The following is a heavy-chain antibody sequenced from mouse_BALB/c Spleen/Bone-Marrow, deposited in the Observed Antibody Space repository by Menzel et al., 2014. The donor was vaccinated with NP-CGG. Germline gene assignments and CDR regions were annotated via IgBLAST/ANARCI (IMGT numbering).Heavy chain of an antibody. Sequence: VQLKDSGPSLVKPSQTLSLTCSVTGDSITSGYWNWIRKFPGNKLEYMGYISHSGSTYYNPSLKSRISITRDTSKNQYYLQLNSVTTEDTATYYCARAGYRYDVGYAMDYWGQGTSVTVSS. CDR2: ISHSGST. D-gene: IGHD2-14*01. J-gene: IGHJ4*01. CDR3: ARAGYRYDVGYAMDY. CDR1: GDSITSGY. V-gene: IGHV3-8*02.